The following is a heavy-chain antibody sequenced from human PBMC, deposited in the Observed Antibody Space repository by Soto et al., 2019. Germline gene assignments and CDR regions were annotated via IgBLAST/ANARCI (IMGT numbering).Heavy chain of an antibody. D-gene: IGHD3-16*01. Sequence: PXVCLSLSCAASGFTFSSYATSWVRQAPGKGLEWVSAISGSGGSTYYADSVKGRFTISRDNSKNTLYLQMNSLRAEDTAVYYCAKYPEAPHGGGPWGQGTLVTVSS. CDR1: GFTFSSYA. CDR3: AKYPEAPHGGGP. CDR2: ISGSGGST. J-gene: IGHJ5*02. V-gene: IGHV3-23*01.